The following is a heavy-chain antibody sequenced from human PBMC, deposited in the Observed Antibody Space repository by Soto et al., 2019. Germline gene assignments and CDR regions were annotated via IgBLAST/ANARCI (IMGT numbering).Heavy chain of an antibody. Sequence: KPSETLSLTCAVSGGSISSGGYSWSWIRQPPGKGLEWIGYIYHSGSTYYNPSLKSRVAISVDRSKNQFSLKLSSVTAADTAVYYCARDYYGSGAPVYFDYWGQGTLVTVSS. CDR3: ARDYYGSGAPVYFDY. J-gene: IGHJ4*02. CDR1: GGSISSGGYS. CDR2: IYHSGST. D-gene: IGHD3-10*01. V-gene: IGHV4-30-2*01.